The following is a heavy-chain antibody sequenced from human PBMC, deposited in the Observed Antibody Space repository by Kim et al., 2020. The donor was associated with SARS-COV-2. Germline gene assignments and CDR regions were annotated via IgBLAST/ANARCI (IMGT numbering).Heavy chain of an antibody. CDR2: IYYSGST. CDR3: ARQSNRITIFGVVIIPGVMDV. CDR1: GGSISSYY. V-gene: IGHV4-59*08. Sequence: SETLSLTCTVSGGSISSYYWSWIRQPPGKGLEWIGYIYYSGSTNYNPSLKSRVTISVDTSKNQFSLKLSSVTAADTAVYYCARQSNRITIFGVVIIPGVMDVWGQGATVNVSS. J-gene: IGHJ6*02. D-gene: IGHD3-3*01.